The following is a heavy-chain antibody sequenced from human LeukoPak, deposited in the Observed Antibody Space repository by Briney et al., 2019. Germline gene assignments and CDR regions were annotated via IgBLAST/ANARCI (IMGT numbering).Heavy chain of an antibody. D-gene: IGHD6-13*01. CDR2: ISSSSSYI. CDR1: GFTFSSYS. V-gene: IGHV3-21*01. J-gene: IGHJ4*02. CDR3: ARSESSAAAGLFDY. Sequence: PGGSLRLSCAASGFTFSSYSMNWVRQAPGKGLEWVSSISSSSSYIYYADSVKGRFTISRDNAKNSLYLQMNSLRAEDTAVYYCARSESSAAAGLFDYWGQGTLVTVSS.